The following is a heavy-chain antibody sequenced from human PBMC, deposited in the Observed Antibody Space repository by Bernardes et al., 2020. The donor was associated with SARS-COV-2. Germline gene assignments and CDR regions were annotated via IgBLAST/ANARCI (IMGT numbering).Heavy chain of an antibody. J-gene: IGHJ3*01. CDR2: IFPADSDT. CDR3: ARSVGATTTDAFDL. Sequence: GGSLKSSCKGSGYSFTHYWIAWVRPMPGKGLEWMGIIFPADSDTRYSPSFQGQVTISADKSISTAHLQWSSLKASDTAIYYCARSVGATTTDAFDLWGQGTMVTVSS. V-gene: IGHV5-51*01. D-gene: IGHD1-26*01. CDR1: GYSFTHYW.